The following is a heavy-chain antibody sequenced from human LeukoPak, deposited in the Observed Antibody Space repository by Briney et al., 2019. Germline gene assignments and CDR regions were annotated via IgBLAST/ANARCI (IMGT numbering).Heavy chain of an antibody. V-gene: IGHV3-53*01. J-gene: IGHJ4*02. CDR1: GFTVSSNY. Sequence: GGSLRLSCAASGFTVSSNYMSWVRQAPGRGLEWVSVIYSGGSTYYADSVKGRFTISRDNSKNTLYLQMNSLRAEDTAVYYCARDLVGITCRWGQGTLVTVSS. CDR3: ARDLVGITCR. CDR2: IYSGGST. D-gene: IGHD6-6*01.